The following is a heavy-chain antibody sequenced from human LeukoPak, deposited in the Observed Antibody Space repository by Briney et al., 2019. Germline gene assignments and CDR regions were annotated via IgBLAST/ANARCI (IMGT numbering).Heavy chain of an antibody. CDR1: GGSISSGSYY. V-gene: IGHV4-61*02. CDR3: ARSPWGRFDY. CDR2: IYTSGST. Sequence: SETLSLTCTVSGGSISSGSYYWSWIRQPAGKGLEWIGRIYTSGSTNYNPSLKSRVTISVDTSKNQFSLKLSSVTAADTAVYYCARSPWGRFDYWGQGTLVTVSS. D-gene: IGHD1-26*01. J-gene: IGHJ4*02.